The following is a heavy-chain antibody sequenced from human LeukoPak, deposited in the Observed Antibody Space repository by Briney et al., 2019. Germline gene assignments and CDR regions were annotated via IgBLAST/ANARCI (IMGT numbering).Heavy chain of an antibody. J-gene: IGHJ4*02. Sequence: PGGSLRLSCAASGFGISSYWMSWVRQAPGKGLEWVANIKQDGSEKYYVDSVKGRFTISRDNAKNSLYLQMNSLRAEDTAVYYCTRDRVRGSGSLYWGQGTLVTVSS. CDR1: GFGISSYW. CDR2: IKQDGSEK. D-gene: IGHD3-10*01. V-gene: IGHV3-7*01. CDR3: TRDRVRGSGSLY.